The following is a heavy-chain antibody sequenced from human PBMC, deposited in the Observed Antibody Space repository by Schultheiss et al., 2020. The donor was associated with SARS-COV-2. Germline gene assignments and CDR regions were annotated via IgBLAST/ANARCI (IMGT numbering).Heavy chain of an antibody. J-gene: IGHJ4*02. Sequence: SETLSLTCAVSGGSISSSNWWSWVRQPPGKGLEWIGEIYHSGSTNYNPSLKSRVTISVDKSKNQFSLKLSSVTAADTAVYYCARSTDSSGYYPYFDYWGQGTLVTVSS. CDR1: GGSISSSNW. CDR3: ARSTDSSGYYPYFDY. V-gene: IGHV4-4*02. D-gene: IGHD3-22*01. CDR2: IYHSGST.